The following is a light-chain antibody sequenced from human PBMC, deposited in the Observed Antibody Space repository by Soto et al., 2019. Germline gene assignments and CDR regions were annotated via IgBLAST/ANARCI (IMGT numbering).Light chain of an antibody. J-gene: IGKJ2*01. Sequence: EMMMTQSPATLSVSRGDRATLSCRASQNIITNLAWYQLKPGQAPRLLIYGASTRATGVPARFSGSGSGTEFTLTISSLQSEDFEVYYCQQYHNWPPKYTFGQGTKLEIK. CDR1: QNIITN. CDR3: QQYHNWPPKYT. CDR2: GAS. V-gene: IGKV3-15*01.